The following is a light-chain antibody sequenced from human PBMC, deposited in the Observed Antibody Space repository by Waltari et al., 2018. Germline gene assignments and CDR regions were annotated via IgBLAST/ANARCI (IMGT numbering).Light chain of an antibody. CDR1: QDIRSY. CDR3: QQLDGYPLT. CDR2: GAS. J-gene: IGKJ4*01. V-gene: IGKV1-9*01. Sequence: IQLTQSPSSLSASVGDRVTIACRASQDIRSYLAWYQKKPGKAPKLLIYGASTLQSGVPSRFSGSGSGTDYTLTISSLQPEDFATYYCQQLDGYPLTFGGGTRVDIK.